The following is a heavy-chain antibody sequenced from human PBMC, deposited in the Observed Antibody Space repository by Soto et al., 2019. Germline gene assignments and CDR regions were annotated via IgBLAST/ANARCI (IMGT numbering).Heavy chain of an antibody. Sequence: ASVKVSCKASGYTFTSYAMHWVRQAPGQRLEWMGWINAGNGNTKYSQKFQGRVTITRDTSASTAYKELSSLRSEDTAVYYCARDHRRYYDFWSGYYPYYYYGMDVWGQGTTVTVSS. CDR3: ARDHRRYYDFWSGYYPYYYYGMDV. D-gene: IGHD3-3*01. J-gene: IGHJ6*02. CDR2: INAGNGNT. CDR1: GYTFTSYA. V-gene: IGHV1-3*01.